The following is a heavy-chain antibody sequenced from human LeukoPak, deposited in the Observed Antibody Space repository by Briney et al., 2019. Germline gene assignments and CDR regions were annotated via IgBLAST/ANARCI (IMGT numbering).Heavy chain of an antibody. D-gene: IGHD3-22*01. J-gene: IGHJ4*02. V-gene: IGHV3-66*02. Sequence: GSLRLSCAASGFTVSSNYMSWVRQAPGKGLEWVSVIYSGGSTYYADSVKGRFTISRGNSKNTLYPQMNSLRAEDTAVYYCARGGGYPYFDYWGQGTLVTVSS. CDR3: ARGGGYPYFDY. CDR2: IYSGGST. CDR1: GFTVSSNY.